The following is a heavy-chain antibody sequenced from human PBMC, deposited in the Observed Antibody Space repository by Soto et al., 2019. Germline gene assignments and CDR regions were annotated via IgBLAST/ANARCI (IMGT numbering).Heavy chain of an antibody. Sequence: QVQLVESGGGVVQPGASLTLSCAASGFRFSGFGMHWVRQAPGKGLEWVAVISFDASEKFYVDSVKGRFSISRDDSHSKVFLQMNSLRREDTGVYYCARDLGGYVHLWDKSNYWGQGTLVTVS. CDR3: ARDLGGYVHLWDKSNY. J-gene: IGHJ1*01. CDR2: ISFDASEK. V-gene: IGHV3-30*04. D-gene: IGHD5-12*01. CDR1: GFRFSGFG.